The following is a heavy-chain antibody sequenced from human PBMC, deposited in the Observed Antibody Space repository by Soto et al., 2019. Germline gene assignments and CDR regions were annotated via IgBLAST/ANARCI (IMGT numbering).Heavy chain of an antibody. V-gene: IGHV1-18*01. CDR3: ARVPLVFDLAVAAAGWFDP. Sequence: ASVKVSCKASGYTFTSYGISWVRQAPGQGLEWMGWISAYNGNTNYAQKLQGRVTMTTDTSTSTAYMELRSLRSDDTAVYYCARVPLVFDLAVAAAGWFDPWGQGTLVTVSS. CDR1: GYTFTSYG. CDR2: ISAYNGNT. J-gene: IGHJ5*02. D-gene: IGHD6-19*01.